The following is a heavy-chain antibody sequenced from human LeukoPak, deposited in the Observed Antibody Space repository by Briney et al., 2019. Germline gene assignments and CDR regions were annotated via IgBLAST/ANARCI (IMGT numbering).Heavy chain of an antibody. CDR1: RYTFTRYD. CDR2: MNHNSGNT. J-gene: IGHJ5*02. Sequence: VSLKASRYTFTRYDLNWVGQPTGRGLEWMGRMNHNSGNTGNVQKFNGRVTTTSNSYISTAYIELSSLRSEETAVYYCTREEIRLRFLEWLLPNWFDPWGQGTLVTVSS. CDR3: TREEIRLRFLEWLLPNWFDP. D-gene: IGHD3-3*01. V-gene: IGHV1-8*01.